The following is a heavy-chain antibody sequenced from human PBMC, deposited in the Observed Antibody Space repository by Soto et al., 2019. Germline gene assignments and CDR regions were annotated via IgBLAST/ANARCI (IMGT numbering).Heavy chain of an antibody. CDR2: IKSKTDGGTT. V-gene: IGHV3-15*01. Sequence: EVQLVESGGGLVKPGGSLGLSCAVSGFTFNNAWMSWVRQAPGKGLEWVGRIKSKTDGGTTDHAASVKGRFTISRDDSKNTLYLQKDSLKIEHTAMYYCTTYPRAQHWGQGTLVSVSA. CDR1: GFTFNNAW. CDR3: TTYPRAQH. J-gene: IGHJ4*02.